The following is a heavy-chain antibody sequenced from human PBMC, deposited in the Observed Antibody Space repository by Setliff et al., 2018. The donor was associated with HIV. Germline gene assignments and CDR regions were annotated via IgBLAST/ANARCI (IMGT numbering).Heavy chain of an antibody. D-gene: IGHD3-22*01. J-gene: IGHJ4*02. CDR3: AKTTYYYDSSGYCLDY. Sequence: SETLSLTCVVYGGSFSGYYWTWIRQPPGKGLEWIGEINHSGSTKYNPSLKSRVTISVDTSKNQFSLKLSSVTAADTAVYYCAKTTYYYDSSGYCLDYWGQGTLVTVSS. CDR2: INHSGST. V-gene: IGHV4-34*01. CDR1: GGSFSGYY.